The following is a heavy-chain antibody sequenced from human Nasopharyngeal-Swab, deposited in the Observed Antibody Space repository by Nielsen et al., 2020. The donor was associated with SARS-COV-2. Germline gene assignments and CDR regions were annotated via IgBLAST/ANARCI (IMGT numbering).Heavy chain of an antibody. V-gene: IGHV3-48*03. CDR2: ISSSGSTI. CDR1: GFTFSSYE. D-gene: IGHD3-10*01. J-gene: IGHJ3*02. CDR3: ACLFFGAFDI. Sequence: LKISCAASGFTFSSYEMNWVRQAPGKGLEWVSYISSSGSTIYYADSVEGRFTISRDNAKNSLYLQMNRLRAEDTAVYYCACLFFGAFDIWGQGTMVTVSS.